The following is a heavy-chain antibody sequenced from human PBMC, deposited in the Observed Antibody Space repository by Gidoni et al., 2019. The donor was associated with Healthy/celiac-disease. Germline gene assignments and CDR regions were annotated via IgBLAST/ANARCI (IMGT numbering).Heavy chain of an antibody. J-gene: IGHJ5*02. CDR3: AKDWGDSGYDLHGDWFDP. D-gene: IGHD5-12*01. CDR1: GFPFRSYG. Sequence: QVRLGGPGRGVGQPGRSLRLSCAASGFPFRSYGLHWVRQAPGNGLEWVAVISYDGTNKYDADSVKGRFTISRVNAKNTLYLPMNSLRAEDTAVYYCAKDWGDSGYDLHGDWFDPWGQGTLVTVSS. V-gene: IGHV3-30*18. CDR2: ISYDGTNK.